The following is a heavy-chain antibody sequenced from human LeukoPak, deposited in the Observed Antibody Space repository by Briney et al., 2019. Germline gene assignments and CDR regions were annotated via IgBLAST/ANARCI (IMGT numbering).Heavy chain of an antibody. D-gene: IGHD3-22*01. V-gene: IGHV3-21*01. CDR3: ARKGDYYDSSGSRGYYFDY. CDR1: GFTFSSYS. CDR2: ISSSSSYT. J-gene: IGHJ4*02. Sequence: PGGSLRLSCAASGFTFSSYSMNWVRQAPGKGLEWVSSISSSSSYTYYADSVKGRFTISRDNAKNSLYLQMNSLRAEDTAVYYCARKGDYYDSSGSRGYYFDYWGQGTLVTVSS.